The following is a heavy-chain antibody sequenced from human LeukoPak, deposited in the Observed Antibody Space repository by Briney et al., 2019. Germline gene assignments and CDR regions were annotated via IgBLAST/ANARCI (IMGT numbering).Heavy chain of an antibody. D-gene: IGHD3-22*01. CDR3: ARDSGAVVVITGDDY. CDR1: GFTFDDYG. CDR2: INWNGGST. J-gene: IGHJ4*02. Sequence: GGSLRLSCAASGFTFDDYGMSWVRQAPGKGLEWVSGINWNGGSTGYADSVKGRFTISRDNAKNSLYLQMNSLRAEDTVLYYCARDSGAVVVITGDDYWGQGTLVTVSS. V-gene: IGHV3-20*04.